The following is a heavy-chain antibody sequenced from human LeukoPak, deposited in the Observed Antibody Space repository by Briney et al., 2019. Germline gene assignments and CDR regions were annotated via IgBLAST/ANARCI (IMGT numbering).Heavy chain of an antibody. CDR3: ARRSYHVWGSYRSFDY. CDR2: INHSGST. Sequence: PSETLSLTCAVYGGSFSGYYWSWIRQPPGKGLEWIGEINHSGSTNYNPSLKSRVTISVDTSKNQFSLKLSSVTAADTAVYYCARRSYHVWGSYRSFDYWGQGTLVTVSS. J-gene: IGHJ4*02. CDR1: GGSFSGYY. V-gene: IGHV4-34*01. D-gene: IGHD3-16*02.